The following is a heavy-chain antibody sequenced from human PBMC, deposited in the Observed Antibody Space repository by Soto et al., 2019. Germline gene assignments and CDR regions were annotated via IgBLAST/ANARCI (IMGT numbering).Heavy chain of an antibody. CDR1: GYTFTGYY. D-gene: IGHD3-9*01. Sequence: ASLKVSCKASGYTFTGYYMHWVRQAPGQGLEWMGWINPNSGGTNYAQKFQGWVTMTRDTSISTAYMELSRLRSDDTAVYYCARGAYYDILTGYSTYYYYYGMDVWGQGTTVTVSS. J-gene: IGHJ6*02. CDR3: ARGAYYDILTGYSTYYYYYGMDV. V-gene: IGHV1-2*04. CDR2: INPNSGGT.